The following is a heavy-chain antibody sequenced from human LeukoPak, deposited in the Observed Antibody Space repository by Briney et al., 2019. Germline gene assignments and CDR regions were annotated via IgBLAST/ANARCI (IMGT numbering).Heavy chain of an antibody. CDR2: ISWNSGSI. J-gene: IGHJ4*02. CDR1: GFTFSNYA. CDR3: ARVRHLSGWGSGYCDY. D-gene: IGHD6-19*01. Sequence: GGSLRLSCAASGFTFSNYAMSWVRQAPGKGLEWVSGISWNSGSISYADSVKGRFTISRENAKNSFYLQMNSLRAGDTAVYYCARVRHLSGWGSGYCDYWGQGTLVTVSS. V-gene: IGHV3-9*01.